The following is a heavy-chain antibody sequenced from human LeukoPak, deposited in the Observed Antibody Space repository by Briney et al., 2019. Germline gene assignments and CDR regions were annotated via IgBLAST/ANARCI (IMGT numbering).Heavy chain of an antibody. J-gene: IGHJ4*02. V-gene: IGHV3-64D*09. Sequence: PGGSLRLSCAASGFTFSSYSMNWVRQAPGKGLEYVSAIGSTGGDTYYADSVKGRFAISRDSSKNTVYLQMSSLRPEDTAIYYCKSSPTSRIDSWGQGTLVTVSS. CDR2: IGSTGGDT. CDR1: GFTFSSYS. D-gene: IGHD6-13*01. CDR3: KSSPTSRIDS.